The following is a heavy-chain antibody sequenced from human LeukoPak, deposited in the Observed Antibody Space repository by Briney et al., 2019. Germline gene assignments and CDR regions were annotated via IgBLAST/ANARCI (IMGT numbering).Heavy chain of an antibody. J-gene: IGHJ4*02. D-gene: IGHD1-26*01. Sequence: GGSLRLSCAASGFTFSDYYMNWIRQAPGKGLEWGSYISSSGGTIYYADSVKGRFTISRDNAKNSLYLQMNGLRAEDTAVYYCAREIRGYSYFDYWGQGTLVTVSS. V-gene: IGHV3-11*01. CDR3: AREIRGYSYFDY. CDR2: ISSSGGTI. CDR1: GFTFSDYY.